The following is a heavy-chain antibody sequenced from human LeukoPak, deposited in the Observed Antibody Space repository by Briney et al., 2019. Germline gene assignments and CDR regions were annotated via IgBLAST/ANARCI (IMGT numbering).Heavy chain of an antibody. CDR1: GFTFSSYA. CDR2: ISYDGSNK. Sequence: GGSLRLSCAASGFTFSSYAMHWVRQAPGKGLEWVAVISYDGSNKYYADSVKGRFTISRDNSKNTLYLQMNSLRAEDTAVYYCASSDERSGYAPYYGMDVWGQGTTVTVSS. D-gene: IGHD3-22*01. J-gene: IGHJ6*02. V-gene: IGHV3-30-3*01. CDR3: ASSDERSGYAPYYGMDV.